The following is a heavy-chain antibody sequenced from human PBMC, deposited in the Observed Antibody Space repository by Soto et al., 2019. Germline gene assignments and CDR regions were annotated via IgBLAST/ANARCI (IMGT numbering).Heavy chain of an antibody. CDR3: ARDSREFSSSGGLDV. CDR2: LYYSGST. J-gene: IGHJ6*02. V-gene: IGHV4-61*01. D-gene: IGHD3-10*01. CDR1: GGSVNSDSYY. Sequence: QVQLQESGPGLVKPSEALSLTCTVSGGSVNSDSYYWTWIRQPPGKRLEWIGSLYYSGSTNYNPSRKSRVSVSVDTSKNQFSLNLSSVTAADTAVYFCARDSREFSSSGGLDVWGQGTTVTVSS.